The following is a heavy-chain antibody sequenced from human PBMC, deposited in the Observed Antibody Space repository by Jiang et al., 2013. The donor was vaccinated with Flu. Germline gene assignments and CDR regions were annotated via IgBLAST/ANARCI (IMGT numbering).Heavy chain of an antibody. CDR1: GGSFSGYY. J-gene: IGHJ1*01. Sequence: LLKPSETLSLTCAVYGGSFSGYYWSWIRQPPGKGLEWIGEINHSGSTNYNPSLKSRVTISVDTSKNQFSLKLSSVTAADTAVYYCARGFVVRWLGRIAEYFQHWGQG. V-gene: IGHV4-34*01. CDR2: INHSGST. CDR3: ARGFVVRWLGRIAEYFQH. D-gene: IGHD6-19*01.